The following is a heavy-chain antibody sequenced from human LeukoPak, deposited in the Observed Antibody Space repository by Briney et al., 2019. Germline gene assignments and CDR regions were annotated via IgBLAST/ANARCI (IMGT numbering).Heavy chain of an antibody. J-gene: IGHJ4*02. D-gene: IGHD6-13*01. V-gene: IGHV4-34*01. CDR2: INHSGST. CDR1: GGSFSGYY. Sequence: SETLSLTCAVYGGSFSGYYWSWIRQPPGKGLEWIGEINHSGSTNYNPSLKSRVTISVDTSKNQFSLKLSSVTAADTAVYYCVRGQYSSSWYKDYWGQGTLVTVSS. CDR3: VRGQYSSSWYKDY.